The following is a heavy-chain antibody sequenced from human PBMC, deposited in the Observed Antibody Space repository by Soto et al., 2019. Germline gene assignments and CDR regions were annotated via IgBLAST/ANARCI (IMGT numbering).Heavy chain of an antibody. J-gene: IGHJ5*02. V-gene: IGHV4-4*07. CDR1: GGSMSSYY. CDR3: SRGQRSHDWFDP. CDR2: VYSSGGT. Sequence: SETLYLACTVPGGSMSSYYWTCIGQPAGRGLEWIGRVYSSGGTHYNPSLKSRVTISLDTSKNQFSLRLLSVTDADTAVYYCSRGQRSHDWFDPWGQGTL.